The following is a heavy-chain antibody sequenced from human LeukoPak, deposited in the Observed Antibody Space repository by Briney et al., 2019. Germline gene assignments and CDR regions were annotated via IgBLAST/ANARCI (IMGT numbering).Heavy chain of an antibody. CDR3: ARSGITPYYDILTGSHKARAFDI. V-gene: IGHV1-69*04. J-gene: IGHJ3*02. D-gene: IGHD3-9*01. Sequence: GSSVKVSCKAYGGTFSSYAISWLRQAPGQGLEWMGRIVPILGIANYAQKFQGRVTITADKSTSTAYMELSSLRSEDTAVYYCARSGITPYYDILTGSHKARAFDIWGQGTMVTVSS. CDR2: IVPILGIA. CDR1: GGTFSSYA.